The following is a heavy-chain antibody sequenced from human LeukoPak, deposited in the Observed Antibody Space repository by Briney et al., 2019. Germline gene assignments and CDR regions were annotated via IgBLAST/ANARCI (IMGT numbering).Heavy chain of an antibody. CDR1: LFTFSGYA. D-gene: IGHD3-22*01. J-gene: IGHJ4*02. CDR3: AKVENYYHSSGYTDY. CDR2: ISGSGGST. V-gene: IGHV3-23*01. Sequence: GGSLRLSCAASLFTFSGYAMSWVRQAPGKGLEWVSAISGSGGSTYYADSVKGRFTISRDNSKNTLYLQMNSLRAEDTALYYCAKVENYYHSSGYTDYGGQGTLVSVPS.